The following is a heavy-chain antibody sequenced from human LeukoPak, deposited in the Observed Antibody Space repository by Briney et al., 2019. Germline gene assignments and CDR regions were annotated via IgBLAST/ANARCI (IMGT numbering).Heavy chain of an antibody. J-gene: IGHJ6*02. CDR2: ISGSGGST. Sequence: QTGGFLRLSCGASGFTFSSYAMSWVRQAPGKGLEWVSAISGSGGSTYYADSVKGRFTISRDNAKNTLYLQMNSLRAEDTAVYYCARGGTGYYYYYGMDVWGQGTTVTVSS. V-gene: IGHV3-23*01. CDR1: GFTFSSYA. CDR3: ARGGTGYYYYYGMDV. D-gene: IGHD1-1*01.